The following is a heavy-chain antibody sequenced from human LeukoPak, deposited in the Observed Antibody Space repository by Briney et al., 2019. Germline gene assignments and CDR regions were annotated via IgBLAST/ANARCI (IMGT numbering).Heavy chain of an antibody. Sequence: SETLSLTCTVSGYSISSGYYWGWIRQPPGKGLEWIGSIYHSGSTYYNPSLKSRVTISVDTSKNQFSLKLSSVTAADTAVYYCARGPYYYDSSAFGYWGQGTLVTVSS. V-gene: IGHV4-38-2*02. D-gene: IGHD3-22*01. CDR1: GYSISSGYY. J-gene: IGHJ4*02. CDR3: ARGPYYYDSSAFGY. CDR2: IYHSGST.